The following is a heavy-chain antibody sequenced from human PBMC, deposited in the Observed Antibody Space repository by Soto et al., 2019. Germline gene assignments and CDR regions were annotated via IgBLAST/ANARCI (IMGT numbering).Heavy chain of an antibody. J-gene: IGHJ4*02. CDR2: IKQDGSEK. CDR3: ARVGSSGWYEFDY. Sequence: GALRPSCAASVFTFSSYSMSWVRQAPGKGLEWVADIKQDGSEKYYVDAVKGRFTISRDNAKNSLYLQMKSLRAEDTAVYYCARVGSSGWYEFDYWGQGTLVTVSS. CDR1: VFTFSSYS. V-gene: IGHV3-7*03. D-gene: IGHD6-19*01.